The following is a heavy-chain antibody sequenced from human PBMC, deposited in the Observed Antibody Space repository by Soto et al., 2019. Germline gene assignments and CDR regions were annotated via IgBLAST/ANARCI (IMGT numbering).Heavy chain of an antibody. CDR3: AREGVQNYNEYYFDY. D-gene: IGHD3-22*01. V-gene: IGHV3-48*04. CDR2: ISGIRDYI. CDR1: GFTFSSYS. Sequence: EVQLVESGGGLVQPGGSLRLSCVASGFTFSSYSMNWVRQAPGKGLEWVSYISGIRDYIRYADSVKGRFTISRDNAKTSLYLQMNSLTAEDTAVYYCAREGVQNYNEYYFDYWGQGTLVTVAS. J-gene: IGHJ4*02.